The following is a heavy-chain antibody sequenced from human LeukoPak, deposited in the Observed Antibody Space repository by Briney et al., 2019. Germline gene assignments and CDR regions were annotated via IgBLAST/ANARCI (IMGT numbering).Heavy chain of an antibody. CDR3: AREDWNQGGYYYGMDV. Sequence: EGSLRLSCAASGFTFSSYEMNWVRQAPGKGLEWVSYISSSGSTIYYADSVKGRFTISRDNAKNSLYLQMNSLRAEDTAVYYCAREDWNQGGYYYGMDVWGQGTTVTVSS. CDR1: GFTFSSYE. V-gene: IGHV3-48*03. CDR2: ISSSGSTI. J-gene: IGHJ6*02. D-gene: IGHD1-1*01.